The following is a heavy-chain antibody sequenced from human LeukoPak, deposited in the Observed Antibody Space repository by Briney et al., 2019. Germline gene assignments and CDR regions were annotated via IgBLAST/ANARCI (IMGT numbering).Heavy chain of an antibody. CDR2: ISYDGSNK. CDR3: ARDEVRYCSSTSCPNFDY. J-gene: IGHJ4*02. CDR1: GFTFSSYA. D-gene: IGHD2-2*01. V-gene: IGHV3-30-3*01. Sequence: GGSLRLSCAASGFTFSSYAMYWVRQAPGKGLEWVAVISYDGSNKYYADSVKGRFTISRDNSKNTLYLQMNSLRAEDTAVYYCARDEVRYCSSTSCPNFDYWGQGTLVTVSS.